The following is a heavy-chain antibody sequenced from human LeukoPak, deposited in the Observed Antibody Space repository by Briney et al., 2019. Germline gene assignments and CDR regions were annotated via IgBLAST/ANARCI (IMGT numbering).Heavy chain of an antibody. CDR3: ARARRITMIVVANNWFDP. V-gene: IGHV1-2*02. D-gene: IGHD3-22*01. Sequence: ASVKVSCKASGYTFTSYGISWVRQAPGQGLKWMGWISPNSGGTNYAQKFQGRVTMTRDTSISTAYMELSRLRSDDTAVYYCARARRITMIVVANNWFDPWGQGTLVTVSS. CDR1: GYTFTSYG. CDR2: ISPNSGGT. J-gene: IGHJ5*02.